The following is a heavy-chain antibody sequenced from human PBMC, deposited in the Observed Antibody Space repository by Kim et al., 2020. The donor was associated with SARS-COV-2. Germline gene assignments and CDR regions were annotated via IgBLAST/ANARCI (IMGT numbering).Heavy chain of an antibody. D-gene: IGHD3-3*01. V-gene: IGHV3-53*01. CDR1: GFIFSNHD. CDR2: IFSGGYT. Sequence: GGSLRLSCVVSGFIFSNHDMSWVRQAPGKGLEWVSVIFSGGYTYGADSVKGRFTVSRDNSKNTLYLQMNNLRVDDTAVYYCARGPGQRTIFDYWGQGTLVTVSS. CDR3: ARGPGQRTIFDY. J-gene: IGHJ4*02.